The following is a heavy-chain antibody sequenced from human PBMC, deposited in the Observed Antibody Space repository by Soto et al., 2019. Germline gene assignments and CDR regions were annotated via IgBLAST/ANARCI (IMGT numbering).Heavy chain of an antibody. CDR3: ARQGAAVPTVPLIWFDP. Sequence: ASVKVSCKASGYTFTSYAMHWVRQAPGQRLEWMGWINAGNGNTKYSQKFQGRVTITRDTSASTAYLQWSSLKASDTAIYYCARQGAAVPTVPLIWFDPWGQGTLVTVSS. J-gene: IGHJ5*02. D-gene: IGHD6-13*01. V-gene: IGHV1-3*01. CDR1: GYTFTSYA. CDR2: INAGNGNT.